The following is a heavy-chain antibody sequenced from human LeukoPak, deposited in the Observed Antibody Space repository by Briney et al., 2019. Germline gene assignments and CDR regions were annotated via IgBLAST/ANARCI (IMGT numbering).Heavy chain of an antibody. J-gene: IGHJ6*02. D-gene: IGHD1-20*01. V-gene: IGHV3-33*01. Sequence: GRSLRLSCAASGFTFRNYGMHWVRQAPGKGLEWVAVIWYDGSNKCYIDSVKGRFTISRDNSKNTVFLQMNSLRGEDTAVYYCARGDLNWKPVRYAMDVWGQGTTVTVSS. CDR1: GFTFRNYG. CDR3: ARGDLNWKPVRYAMDV. CDR2: IWYDGSNK.